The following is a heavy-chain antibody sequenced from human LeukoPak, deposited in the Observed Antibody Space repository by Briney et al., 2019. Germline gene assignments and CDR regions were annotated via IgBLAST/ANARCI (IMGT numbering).Heavy chain of an antibody. CDR2: IYYSGGT. Sequence: SETLSLTCTVSGGSIYSYYWSWIRQPPGKGLEWIGYIYYSGGTDYNPSLKSRVTISVDTSTNQFSLKLSSVTAADTAVYYCARGNFYGGGGGNWFDPWGQGTLVTVSS. CDR3: ARGNFYGGGGGNWFDP. J-gene: IGHJ5*02. D-gene: IGHD2/OR15-2a*01. CDR1: GGSIYSYY. V-gene: IGHV4-59*08.